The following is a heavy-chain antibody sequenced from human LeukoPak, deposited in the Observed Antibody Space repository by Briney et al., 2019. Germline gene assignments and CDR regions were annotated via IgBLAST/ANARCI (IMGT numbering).Heavy chain of an antibody. CDR1: GFTFSSYA. V-gene: IGHV3-23*01. CDR2: ISGSGGST. CDR3: AKDLKFWSGYYDGFDY. J-gene: IGHJ4*02. D-gene: IGHD3-3*01. Sequence: GGSLRLSCAASGFTFSSYAMSWVRQAPGKGLEWVSAISGSGGSTYYADSVKGRFTISRDNSKNTLYLQMNSLRAEDTAVYYCAKDLKFWSGYYDGFDYWGQGTLVTVSS.